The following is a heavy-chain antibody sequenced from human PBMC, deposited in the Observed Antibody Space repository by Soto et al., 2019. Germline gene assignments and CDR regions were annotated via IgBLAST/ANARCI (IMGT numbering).Heavy chain of an antibody. CDR3: ARDYYDSSDYTTNWFDP. J-gene: IGHJ5*02. CDR2: IYHTGNT. V-gene: IGHV4-39*01. D-gene: IGHD3-22*01. CDR1: GGSISNSRYY. Sequence: SETLSLTCTVSGGSISNSRYYWAWIRQLPGKGLEWIGSIYHTGNTYYNPSLRSRVTISVDTSKNQFSLKLASVTAADTAVYYCARDYYDSSDYTTNWFDPWGQGTLVTVPS.